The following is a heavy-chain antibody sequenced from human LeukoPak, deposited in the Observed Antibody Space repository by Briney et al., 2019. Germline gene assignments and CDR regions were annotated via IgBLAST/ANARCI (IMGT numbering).Heavy chain of an antibody. J-gene: IGHJ4*02. Sequence: GASVKVSCKASGGIFNSFTVSWVRQAPGQGLEWMGGIIPIFGTANYAQKFQGRVTITADESTSTAYMELSSLRSEDTAVYYCARERAGIAVAGPRIYFDYWGRGTLVTVSS. CDR3: ARERAGIAVAGPRIYFDY. V-gene: IGHV1-69*13. D-gene: IGHD6-19*01. CDR2: IIPIFGTA. CDR1: GGIFNSFT.